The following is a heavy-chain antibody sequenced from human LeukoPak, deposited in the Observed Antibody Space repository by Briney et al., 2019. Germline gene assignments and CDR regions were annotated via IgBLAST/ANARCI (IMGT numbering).Heavy chain of an antibody. CDR1: GYTFTSYD. CDR3: ARGTNNIVATTLDY. D-gene: IGHD5-12*01. Sequence: ASVKVSCKASGYTFTSYDINWVRQATGQGLEWMGWMNPNSGNTGYAQKFQGRVTMTRNTSISTAYMELSSLRSEDTAVYYCARGTNNIVATTLDYWGQGTLVTVSS. J-gene: IGHJ4*02. V-gene: IGHV1-8*01. CDR2: MNPNSGNT.